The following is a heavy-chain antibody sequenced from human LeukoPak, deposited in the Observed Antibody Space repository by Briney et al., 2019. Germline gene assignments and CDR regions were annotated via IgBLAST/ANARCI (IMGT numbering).Heavy chain of an antibody. D-gene: IGHD3-3*01. V-gene: IGHV3-21*01. J-gene: IGHJ4*02. CDR1: GFTFSSYS. Sequence: GGSLRLSCAASGFTFSSYSMNWVRQAPGKGLEWVSSISSSSSYIYYADSVKGRFTISRDNAKNSLYLQMNSLRAEDTAVYYCARAAGTPYYYFWSGYYLGYYFDYWGQGTLVTISS. CDR3: ARAAGTPYYYFWSGYYLGYYFDY. CDR2: ISSSSSYI.